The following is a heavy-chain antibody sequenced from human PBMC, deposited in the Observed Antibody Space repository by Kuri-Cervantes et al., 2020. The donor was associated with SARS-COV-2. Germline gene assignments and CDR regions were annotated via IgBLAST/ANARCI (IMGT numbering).Heavy chain of an antibody. CDR1: GFAFSGYG. D-gene: IGHD3-10*02. J-gene: IGHJ4*02. CDR2: ISYDGSNK. V-gene: IGHV3-30*18. Sequence: GGSLRLSCAASGFAFSGYGMHWVRQAPGKGLKWVAVISYDGSNKDYADSVKGRFTASRDNSKNTLFLQMNSLRAGDTVVYYCAKEMFPLRHDFDYLGQGTLVTVSS. CDR3: AKEMFPLRHDFDY.